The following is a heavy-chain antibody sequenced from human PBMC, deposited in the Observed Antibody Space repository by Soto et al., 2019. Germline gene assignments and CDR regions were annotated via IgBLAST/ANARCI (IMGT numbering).Heavy chain of an antibody. CDR1: GGTFSSYA. Sequence: ASVKVSCKASGGTFSSYAISWVRQAPGQGLEWMGGIIPIFGTANYAQKFQGRVTITADESTSTAYMELSSLRSEDTAVYYCAREEVDTAMALYWINWFDPWGQGTLVTVSS. J-gene: IGHJ5*02. CDR2: IIPIFGTA. V-gene: IGHV1-69*13. D-gene: IGHD5-18*01. CDR3: AREEVDTAMALYWINWFDP.